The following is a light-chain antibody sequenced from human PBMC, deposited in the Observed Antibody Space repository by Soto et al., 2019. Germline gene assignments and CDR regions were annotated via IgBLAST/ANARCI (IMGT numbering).Light chain of an antibody. V-gene: IGLV2-8*01. CDR2: EVS. J-gene: IGLJ2*01. Sequence: QSALTQPPSASGSPGQSVAISCTGTSSDIGGYNFVSWYQQHPGKAPKVLIYEVSKRASGVPDRFSGSKSGNTASLTVTGLPDEDEADYYCTSYARSNNVLFGGGTKLTVL. CDR3: TSYARSNNVL. CDR1: SSDIGGYNF.